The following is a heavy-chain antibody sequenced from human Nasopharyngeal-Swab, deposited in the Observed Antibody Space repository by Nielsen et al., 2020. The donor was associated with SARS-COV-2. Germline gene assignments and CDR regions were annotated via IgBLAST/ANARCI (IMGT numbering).Heavy chain of an antibody. V-gene: IGHV3-30*18. D-gene: IGHD5-24*01. CDR3: AKGLEMATADY. CDR1: GFTFSSYV. Sequence: GGSLRLSCAASGFTFSSYVMHWVRQAPGKGLEWVAVISYDGSNKYYADSVKGRFTISRDNSKNTLYLQMNSLRAEDTAVYYCAKGLEMATADYWGQGTLVTVSS. J-gene: IGHJ4*02. CDR2: ISYDGSNK.